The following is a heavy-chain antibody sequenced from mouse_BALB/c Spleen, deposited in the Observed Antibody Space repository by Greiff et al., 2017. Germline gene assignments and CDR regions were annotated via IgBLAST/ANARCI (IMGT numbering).Heavy chain of an antibody. Sequence: QVQLQQSGAELVRPGVSVKISCKGSGYTFTDYAMHWVKQSHAKSLEWIGVISTYYGDASYNQKFKGKATMTVDKSSSTAYMELARLTSEDSAIYYCARGRGNGYAMDYWGQGTSVTVSS. J-gene: IGHJ4*01. CDR3: ARGRGNGYAMDY. D-gene: IGHD2-1*01. V-gene: IGHV1S137*01. CDR2: ISTYYGDA. CDR1: GYTFTDYA.